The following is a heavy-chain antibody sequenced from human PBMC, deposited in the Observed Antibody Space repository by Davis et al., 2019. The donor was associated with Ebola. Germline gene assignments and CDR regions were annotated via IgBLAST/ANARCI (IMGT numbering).Heavy chain of an antibody. J-gene: IGHJ6*04. CDR1: VITFSSYA. CDR3: ARGVGEFYYYGMDV. D-gene: IGHD3-10*01. Sequence: GESLKISCTDSVITFSSYAMTWVRQAPGKGLEWVSAISGSGGSTYYADSVKGRFTISRDNSKNTLYLQMNSLRAEDTAVYYCARGVGEFYYYGMDVWGKGTTVTVSS. V-gene: IGHV3-23*01. CDR2: ISGSGGST.